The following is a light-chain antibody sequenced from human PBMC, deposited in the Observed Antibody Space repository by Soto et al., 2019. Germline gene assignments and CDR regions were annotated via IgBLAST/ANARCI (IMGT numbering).Light chain of an antibody. J-gene: IGKJ1*01. CDR3: LQGTHWPWT. V-gene: IGKV2-30*01. Sequence: DVVMTQSPLSLPVTLGQPASISCRSSQGLVYEDGNTYLNWFQQRPGQSPRRLIYWVSNRDSGVPDRFSGSGSGSDFTLKISRVEAEDVGLYYCLQGTHWPWTFGQGTKVENK. CDR2: WVS. CDR1: QGLVYEDGNTY.